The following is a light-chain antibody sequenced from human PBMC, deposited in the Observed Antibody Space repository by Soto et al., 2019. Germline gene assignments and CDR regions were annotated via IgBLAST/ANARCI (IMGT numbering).Light chain of an antibody. V-gene: IGLV2-8*01. CDR1: SSDVGRYNF. J-gene: IGLJ1*01. CDR2: EVT. CDR3: SSLAAEYNNHYV. Sequence: QSALTQPPSASGSPGQSVTISCTGTSSDVGRYNFVSWYQQHPGKAPKLMIFEVTKRPSGVPDRFSGSKSGNTASLTVSGIQADDEADYYCSSLAAEYNNHYVFGNGTKVXVL.